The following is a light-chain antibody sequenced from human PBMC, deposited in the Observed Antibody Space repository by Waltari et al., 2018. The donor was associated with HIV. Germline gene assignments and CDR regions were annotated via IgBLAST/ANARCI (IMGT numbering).Light chain of an antibody. CDR1: NSNIGKHF. CDR2: RNE. V-gene: IGLV1-47*01. Sequence: QSVLTQPPSASRSPGQRVLISCSGTNSNIGKHFVSWFQQVPGVAPKLVIYRNEQRPSGVPERFSAAKSGSSASLAITGLQLDDEAEYFCAAWDDKLSHWVFGGGTRLAV. J-gene: IGLJ3*02. CDR3: AAWDDKLSHWV.